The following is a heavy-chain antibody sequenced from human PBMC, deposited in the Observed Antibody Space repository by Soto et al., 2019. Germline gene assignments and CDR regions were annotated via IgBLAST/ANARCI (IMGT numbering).Heavy chain of an antibody. D-gene: IGHD3-3*01. Sequence: GGSLRLSCAASGFTFISYSMNWVRQAPGKGLEWVSYIRSSSSTIYYADSVKGRFTISRDNAKNSLYLQMNSLRAEDTAVYYCTRDRFGLEGWDDGNMDVWGKGTTVTVSS. CDR1: GFTFISYS. CDR3: TRDRFGLEGWDDGNMDV. J-gene: IGHJ6*03. CDR2: IRSSSSTI. V-gene: IGHV3-48*01.